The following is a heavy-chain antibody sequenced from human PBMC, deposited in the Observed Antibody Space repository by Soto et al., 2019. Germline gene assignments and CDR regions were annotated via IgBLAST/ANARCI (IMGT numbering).Heavy chain of an antibody. V-gene: IGHV3-23*01. D-gene: IGHD3-22*01. J-gene: IGHJ3*02. CDR2: ISGSGGST. CDR1: GFTFSSYA. CDR3: ARKMYYYDSSGPHAFDI. Sequence: GGSLRLSCAASGFTFSSYAMSWVRQAPGKGLEWVSAISGSGGSTYYADSVKGRFTISRDNSKNTLYLQMNSLRAEDAAVYYCARKMYYYDSSGPHAFDIWGQGTMVTVSS.